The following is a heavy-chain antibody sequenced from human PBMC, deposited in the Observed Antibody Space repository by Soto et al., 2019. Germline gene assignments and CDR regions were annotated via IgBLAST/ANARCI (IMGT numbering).Heavy chain of an antibody. Sequence: GESLKISCKGSGYSFTSYWIGWVRQMPGKGLEWMGIIYPGDSDTRYSPSFQGQVTISADESISTAYLQWSSLKASDTAMYSCARYSSGWYLNYYGMDVWGQGTTVTVSS. CDR1: GYSFTSYW. CDR2: IYPGDSDT. J-gene: IGHJ6*02. CDR3: ARYSSGWYLNYYGMDV. V-gene: IGHV5-51*01. D-gene: IGHD6-19*01.